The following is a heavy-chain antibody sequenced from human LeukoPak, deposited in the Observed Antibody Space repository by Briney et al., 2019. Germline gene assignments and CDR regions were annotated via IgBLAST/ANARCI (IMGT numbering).Heavy chain of an antibody. CDR3: ARGSCSGGSCYFDY. J-gene: IGHJ4*02. D-gene: IGHD2-15*01. CDR1: GGSISSGDYY. V-gene: IGHV4-30-4*01. CDR2: IYYSGST. Sequence: PSETLSLTCTVSGGSISSGDYYWSWIRQPPGKGLEWMGYIYYSGSTYYNPSLKSRVTISVDTSKNQFSLKLSSVTAADTAVYYCARGSCSGGSCYFDYWGQGTLVTVSS.